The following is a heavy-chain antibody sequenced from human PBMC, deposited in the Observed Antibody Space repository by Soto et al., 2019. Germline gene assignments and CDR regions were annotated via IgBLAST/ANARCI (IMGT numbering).Heavy chain of an antibody. CDR1: GFTFSSHA. J-gene: IGHJ3*02. D-gene: IGHD1-26*01. V-gene: IGHV3-30*14. CDR3: ARDPRTVVGANIQDAFDI. Sequence: GGSLRLSCAVSGFTFSSHAMHWVRQPPGKGLEWVALIYPDGKNKYYTDYVKGRFTTSRDNSKNTLYLQMNSLRAEDTAVYYCARDPRTVVGANIQDAFDIWGQGTMVTVSS. CDR2: IYPDGKNK.